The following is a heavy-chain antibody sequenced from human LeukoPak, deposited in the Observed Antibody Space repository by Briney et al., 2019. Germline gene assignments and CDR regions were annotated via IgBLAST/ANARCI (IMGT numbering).Heavy chain of an antibody. D-gene: IGHD2-2*01. V-gene: IGHV4-39*07. CDR2: IYYSGST. Sequence: PAETLSLTCTVSGGSISSSSYYGGRIRQPPGKGLEWIGSIYYSGSTYYNPSLKSRVTISVDTSKNQFSLKLSSVTAADTAVYYCARVRYCSSTSCYYTFNYYYYYYMDVWGNGTTVTVSS. CDR1: GGSISSSSYY. J-gene: IGHJ6*03. CDR3: ARVRYCSSTSCYYTFNYYYYYYMDV.